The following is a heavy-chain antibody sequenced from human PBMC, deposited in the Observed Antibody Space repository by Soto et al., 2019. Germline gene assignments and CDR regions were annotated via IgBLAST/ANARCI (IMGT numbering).Heavy chain of an antibody. Sequence: QLQESGPGLVKPSETLSLTCTVSGGSISNSDYFWAWIRQPPGKGLEWIGSISHRGTTFYNPSLKSRVTLSVDTSKNHFSLKLTSVTAADTALHYCARLVGATGDFDMWGQGTMVTISS. CDR1: GGSISNSDYF. CDR3: ARLVGATGDFDM. J-gene: IGHJ3*02. CDR2: ISHRGTT. V-gene: IGHV4-39*01. D-gene: IGHD1-26*01.